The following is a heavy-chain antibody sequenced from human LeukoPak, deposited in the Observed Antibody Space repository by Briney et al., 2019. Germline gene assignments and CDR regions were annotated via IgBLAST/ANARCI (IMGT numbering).Heavy chain of an antibody. D-gene: IGHD6-19*01. CDR2: IYYSGST. J-gene: IGHJ5*02. CDR3: ARSMSSGWYVWFDP. CDR1: GGSISSYY. Sequence: PSETLSLTCTVSGGSISSYYWSWIRQPPGKGLEWIGYIYYSGSTNYNPSLKSRVTISVDTSKNQFSLKLSSVTAADTAVYYCARSMSSGWYVWFDPWGQGTLVTVSS. V-gene: IGHV4-59*12.